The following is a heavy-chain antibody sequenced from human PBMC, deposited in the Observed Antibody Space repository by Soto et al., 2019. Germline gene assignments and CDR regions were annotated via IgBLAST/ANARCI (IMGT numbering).Heavy chain of an antibody. CDR3: ARYYGSEVAFDI. J-gene: IGHJ3*02. CDR2: IIPILDIA. CDR1: EDTFSSYS. Sequence: QVQLVQSGADVKRPGSSVNVSCKASEDTFSSYSISWVRQAPGQGLEWMGRIIPILDIAYYAQKFQGRVTITADKSTSTVYMELSSLRSEDTAIYFCARYYGSEVAFDIWGQGTMVTVSS. D-gene: IGHD3-10*01. V-gene: IGHV1-69*02.